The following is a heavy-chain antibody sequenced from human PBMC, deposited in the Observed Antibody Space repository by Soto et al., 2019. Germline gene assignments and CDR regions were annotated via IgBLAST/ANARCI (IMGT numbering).Heavy chain of an antibody. D-gene: IGHD3-3*01. CDR1: GYTFTSYG. V-gene: IGHV1-18*04. CDR2: ISAYNGNT. Sequence: ASVNVSCKASGYTFTSYGISWVRQAPGEGLEWMGWISAYNGNTNYAQKLQGRVTMTTDTSTSTAYMELRSLRSDDTAVYYCARDPNNSDFWSGYYVGGSYGMDVWGQGTTVTVPQ. CDR3: ARDPNNSDFWSGYYVGGSYGMDV. J-gene: IGHJ6*01.